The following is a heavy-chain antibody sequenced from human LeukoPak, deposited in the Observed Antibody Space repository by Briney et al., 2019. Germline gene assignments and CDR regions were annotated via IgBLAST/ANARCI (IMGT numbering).Heavy chain of an antibody. Sequence: GRSLRLSCAASGFTFSNYGMHWVRQAPGKGLEWVAFIQFDVSSEYYADSVKGRFTVSRDNSKNTAYLQMNSLRAEDTALYYCAREYSGRCIHAFESWGQGTTVTVSS. CDR1: GFTFSNYG. CDR3: AREYSGRCIHAFES. V-gene: IGHV3-33*01. D-gene: IGHD6-13*01. CDR2: IQFDVSSE. J-gene: IGHJ3*02.